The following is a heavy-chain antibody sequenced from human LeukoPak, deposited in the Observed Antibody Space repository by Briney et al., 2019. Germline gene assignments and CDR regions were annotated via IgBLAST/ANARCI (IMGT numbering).Heavy chain of an antibody. D-gene: IGHD5-18*01. Sequence: PSETPSLTCTVSGGSISSNNDYWGWIRQPPGKGLEWIGSIYYSGSTYYNPSLKSRVTISVDTSKNQFSLKLSSVTAADTAVYYCARSIQLWLNAFDIWGQGTMVTVSS. CDR3: ARSIQLWLNAFDI. CDR2: IYYSGST. J-gene: IGHJ3*02. CDR1: GGSISSNNDY. V-gene: IGHV4-39*07.